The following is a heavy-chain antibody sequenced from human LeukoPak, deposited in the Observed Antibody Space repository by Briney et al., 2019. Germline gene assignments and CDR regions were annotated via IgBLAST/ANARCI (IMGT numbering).Heavy chain of an antibody. J-gene: IGHJ6*02. Sequence: SETLSLTCTVSGGSISGYYWSWIRQSSGKGLEWIGYMYYSGNIDYNPSLKSRVTISADTSKNQFSLKLSSVTAADTAVYYCARGDYYDSSGTYGMDVWGQGTTVIVSS. CDR1: GGSISGYY. V-gene: IGHV4-59*01. D-gene: IGHD3-22*01. CDR2: MYYSGNI. CDR3: ARGDYYDSSGTYGMDV.